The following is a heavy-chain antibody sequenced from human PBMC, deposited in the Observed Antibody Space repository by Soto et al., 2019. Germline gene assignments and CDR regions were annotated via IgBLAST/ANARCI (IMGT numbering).Heavy chain of an antibody. Sequence: GGSLRLSCAASGFTVSSNYMSWVRQAPGKGLEWVSVIYSGGSTYYADSVKGRFTISRHNSKNTLYLQMNSLRDEDTAVYYCARGPSRGSSSWYAFDIWGQGTMVTVSS. CDR2: IYSGGST. J-gene: IGHJ3*02. D-gene: IGHD6-13*01. V-gene: IGHV3-53*04. CDR1: GFTVSSNY. CDR3: ARGPSRGSSSWYAFDI.